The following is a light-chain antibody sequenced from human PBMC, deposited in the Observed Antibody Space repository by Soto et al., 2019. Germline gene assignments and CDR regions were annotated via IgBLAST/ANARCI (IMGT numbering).Light chain of an antibody. CDR1: QGISSY. V-gene: IGKV1-9*01. CDR3: QKYDNLPLT. J-gene: IGKJ4*01. Sequence: QLTQSPSSLSSSLGDSVTITCRASQGISSYLGWYQQKTGKAPNLLIYAESTLQSGVPSRFSGSGSGTDFNFTISRLQPEDIATYHCQKYDNLPLTCGGGTQVDIK. CDR2: AES.